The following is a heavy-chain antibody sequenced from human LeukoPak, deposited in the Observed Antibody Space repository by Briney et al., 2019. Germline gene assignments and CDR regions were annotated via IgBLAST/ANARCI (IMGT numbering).Heavy chain of an antibody. J-gene: IGHJ1*01. CDR2: ISGSGSST. CDR3: AKSPRYSSSWSEYFQH. V-gene: IGHV3-23*01. CDR1: GFTFSSYA. Sequence: GGSLRLSCAASGFTFSSYAMSWVRQAPGKGLEWVSAISGSGSSTYYADSVKGRFTISRDNSKNTLYLQMNSLRAEDTAVYYCAKSPRYSSSWSEYFQHWGQGTLVTVSS. D-gene: IGHD6-13*01.